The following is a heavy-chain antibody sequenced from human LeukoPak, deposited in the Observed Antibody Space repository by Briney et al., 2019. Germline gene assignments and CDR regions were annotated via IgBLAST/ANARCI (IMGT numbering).Heavy chain of an antibody. Sequence: KPSDILSLTCAVYGGSFSGYYWSWIRQPPGKGLEWIGEINHSGSTNYNPSLKSRVTISVDTSKNQFSLKLSSVTAADTAVYYCARGRLKQWLVRYADYYYGMDVWGQGTTVTVSS. J-gene: IGHJ6*02. D-gene: IGHD6-19*01. CDR2: INHSGST. CDR3: ARGRLKQWLVRYADYYYGMDV. V-gene: IGHV4-34*01. CDR1: GGSFSGYY.